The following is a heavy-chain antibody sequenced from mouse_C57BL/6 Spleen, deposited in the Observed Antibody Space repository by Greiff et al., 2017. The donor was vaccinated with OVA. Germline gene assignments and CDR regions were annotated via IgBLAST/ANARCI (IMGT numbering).Heavy chain of an antibody. J-gene: IGHJ2*01. V-gene: IGHV1-52*01. D-gene: IGHD3-2*02. CDR2: IDPSDSET. Sequence: VQLQQPGAELVRPGSSVKLSCKASGYTFTSYWMHWVKQRPIQGLEWIGNIDPSDSETHYNQKFKDKATLTVDKSSSTAYMQLSSLTSADSAVYYCAREDSSGRDFDYWGQGTTLTVSS. CDR1: GYTFTSYW. CDR3: AREDSSGRDFDY.